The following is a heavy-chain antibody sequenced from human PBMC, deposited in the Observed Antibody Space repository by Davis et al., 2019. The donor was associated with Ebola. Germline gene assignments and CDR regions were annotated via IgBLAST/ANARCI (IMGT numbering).Heavy chain of an antibody. CDR3: ARGMKRRRSATSQNYYGLDI. CDR1: GHSFTTYG. V-gene: IGHV1-18*01. D-gene: IGHD3-16*01. Sequence: AASVKVSCQASGHSFTTYGVHWLRQAPGQGPAWLGWISANNEYTKYAKNVQDRVTMTTDTPTSTAYMELRSLRSDDTAVYYCARGMKRRRSATSQNYYGLDIWGQGTTVTVSS. J-gene: IGHJ6*02. CDR2: ISANNEYT.